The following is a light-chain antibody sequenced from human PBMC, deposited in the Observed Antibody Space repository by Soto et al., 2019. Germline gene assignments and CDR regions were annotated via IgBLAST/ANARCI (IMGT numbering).Light chain of an antibody. CDR2: DAS. CDR1: QSVSSY. J-gene: IGKJ4*01. CDR3: QQSYTWPPEVT. Sequence: EIVLTQSPATLSMSPGERATLSCRASQSVSSYLAWYQQKPGQAPRLLIYDASKRATGIPARFSGLGSGTDFTLTISSLEPEDFAVYFCQQSYTWPPEVTFGGGTKVEIK. V-gene: IGKV3-11*01.